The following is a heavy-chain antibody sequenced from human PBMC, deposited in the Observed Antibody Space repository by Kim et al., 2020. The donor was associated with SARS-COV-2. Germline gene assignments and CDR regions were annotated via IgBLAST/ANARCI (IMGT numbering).Heavy chain of an antibody. V-gene: IGHV4-59*01. CDR3: ALGFDY. J-gene: IGHJ4*02. CDR1: GVSISGYY. CDR2: IYYSGST. Sequence: SETLSLTCTVSGVSISGYYWSWIRQPPGKGLEWIGYIYYSGSTNYNPSLKSRVTISADTSKNQSSLKLSSVTAADTAVYYCALGFDYWGQGTLVTVSS.